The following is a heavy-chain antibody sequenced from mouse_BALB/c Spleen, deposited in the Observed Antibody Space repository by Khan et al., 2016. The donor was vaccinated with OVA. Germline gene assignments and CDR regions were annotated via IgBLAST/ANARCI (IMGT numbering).Heavy chain of an antibody. D-gene: IGHD2-1*01. Sequence: EVELVESGGGLVSPGGSLKLSCAASGFSFTSYTMSWVRQTPEKRLEWVATISSGSTYTYYPDSVKGRFTISRDNAKNTLYLQMSSLKSEDTAMYYCTRDGNYAHWYFDVWGAGTTVTVSS. CDR1: GFSFTSYT. J-gene: IGHJ1*01. V-gene: IGHV5-6-4*01. CDR2: ISSGSTYT. CDR3: TRDGNYAHWYFDV.